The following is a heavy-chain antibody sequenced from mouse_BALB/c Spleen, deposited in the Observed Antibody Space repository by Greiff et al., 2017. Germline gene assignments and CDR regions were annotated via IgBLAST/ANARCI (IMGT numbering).Heavy chain of an antibody. CDR3: ARDRVPAGSSLDY. CDR1: GFSLTSYG. V-gene: IGHV2-9*02. D-gene: IGHD1-1*01. J-gene: IGHJ2*01. Sequence: VQLKESGPGLVAPSQSLSITCTVSGFSLTSYGVHWVRQPPGKGLEWLGVIWAGGSTNYNSALMSRLSISKDNSKSQVFLKMNSLQTDDTAMYYCARDRVPAGSSLDYWGQGTTLTVSS. CDR2: IWAGGST.